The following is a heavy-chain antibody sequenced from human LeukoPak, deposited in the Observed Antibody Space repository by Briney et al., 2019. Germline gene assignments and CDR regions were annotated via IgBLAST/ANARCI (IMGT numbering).Heavy chain of an antibody. CDR1: GYTFTSYY. V-gene: IGHV1-2*02. CDR3: ARVSSSDYGDYDY. CDR2: INPNSGGT. D-gene: IGHD4-17*01. J-gene: IGHJ4*02. Sequence: ASVKVSCKASGYTFTSYYMHWVRQAPGQGLEWMGWINPNSGGTNYAQKFQGRVTMTRDTSISTAYMELSRLRSDDTAVYYCARVSSSDYGDYDYWGQGTLVTVSS.